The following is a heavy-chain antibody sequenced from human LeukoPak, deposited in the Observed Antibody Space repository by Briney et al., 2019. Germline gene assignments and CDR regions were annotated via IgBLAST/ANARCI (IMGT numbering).Heavy chain of an antibody. Sequence: GRSLRLSCAASGFTFSSYGMHWVRQAPGKGLEWVAVIWYDGSNKYYADSVKGRFTISRDNSKNTLYLQMNSLRAEDTAVYYCAIPTAHYDYYGMDVSSQGTTVTVSS. J-gene: IGHJ6*02. CDR2: IWYDGSNK. CDR3: AIPTAHYDYYGMDV. D-gene: IGHD4-11*01. V-gene: IGHV3-33*01. CDR1: GFTFSSYG.